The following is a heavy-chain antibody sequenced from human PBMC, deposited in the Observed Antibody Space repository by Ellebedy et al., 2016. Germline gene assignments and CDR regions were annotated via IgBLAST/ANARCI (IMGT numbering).Heavy chain of an antibody. D-gene: IGHD6-13*01. CDR1: GYTFSSYG. J-gene: IGHJ4*02. CDR3: ARRGSSNRLTDY. V-gene: IGHV1-18*01. CDR2: ISAYNGNT. Sequence: ASVKVSCXASGYTFSSYGISWVRQAPGQGLEWMGWISAYNGNTNYAQNLQGRVTMTTDTSTSTAYMELRSLRSDDTAVYYCARRGSSNRLTDYWGQGTLVTVSS.